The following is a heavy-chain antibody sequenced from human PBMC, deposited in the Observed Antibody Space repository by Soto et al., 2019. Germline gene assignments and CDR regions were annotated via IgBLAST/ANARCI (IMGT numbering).Heavy chain of an antibody. CDR1: GFTFSSYA. CDR3: AREAITIFGVVIMKTYYFDY. CDR2: ISYDGSNK. D-gene: IGHD3-3*01. J-gene: IGHJ4*02. V-gene: IGHV3-30-3*01. Sequence: QVQLVESGGGVVQPGRSLRLSCAASGFTFSSYAMHWVRQAPGKGLEWVAVISYDGSNKYYADSVKGRFTISRDNSKNTLYLQMNSLRAEDTAVYYCAREAITIFGVVIMKTYYFDYWGQGTLVTVSS.